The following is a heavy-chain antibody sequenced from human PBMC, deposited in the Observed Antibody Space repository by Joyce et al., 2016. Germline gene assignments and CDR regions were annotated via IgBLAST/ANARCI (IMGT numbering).Heavy chain of an antibody. J-gene: IGHJ6*02. D-gene: IGHD1-26*01. CDR1: GFTFSSYW. CDR3: ARTGGSYYDYYYYGLDV. V-gene: IGHV3-74*01. CDR2: ISSDENST. Sequence: EVQLVESGGGLVQPGGSLRLSCTASGFTFSSYWMHWVRQVSGKGLVWVSHISSDENSTSYADSVKGRFTISRDNAKNTLYLHMNSLRTEDTAVYYCARTGGSYYDYYYYGLDVWGQGTTVIVSS.